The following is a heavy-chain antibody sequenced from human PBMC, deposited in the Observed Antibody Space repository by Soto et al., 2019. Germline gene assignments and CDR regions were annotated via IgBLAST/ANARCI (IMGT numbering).Heavy chain of an antibody. CDR3: AKTFYSGYGPNDY. J-gene: IGHJ4*02. Sequence: PGGSLRLSCAASGFTFSSYAMSWVRQAPGKGLEWVSAISGSGGSTYYADSVKGRFTISRDNSKNTLYLQVNSLRAEDTAVYYCAKTFYSGYGPNDYWGQGTLVTVSS. V-gene: IGHV3-23*01. CDR2: ISGSGGST. CDR1: GFTFSSYA. D-gene: IGHD5-12*01.